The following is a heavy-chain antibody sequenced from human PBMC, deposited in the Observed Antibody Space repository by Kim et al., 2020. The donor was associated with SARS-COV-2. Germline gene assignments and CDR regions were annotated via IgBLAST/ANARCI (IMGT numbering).Heavy chain of an antibody. J-gene: IGHJ4*02. CDR3: ARIRTVGAILDY. D-gene: IGHD1-26*01. V-gene: IGHV2-70*01. Sequence: YYRTALKTRLTISKDTSKNQVVLTMTNMDPVDTATYYCARIRTVGAILDYWGQGTLVTVSS.